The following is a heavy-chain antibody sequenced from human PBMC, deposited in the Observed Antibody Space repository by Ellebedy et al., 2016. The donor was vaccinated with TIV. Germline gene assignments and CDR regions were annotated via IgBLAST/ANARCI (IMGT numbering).Heavy chain of an antibody. CDR3: ARVDLGLAFDY. CDR1: GFSLSSNY. D-gene: IGHD3/OR15-3a*01. Sequence: GESLKISCVVSGFSLSSNYMNWVRQAPGKGLEWVSIIYSAGNTYYADSVKGRFTISRDTSKNTVFLQMNSLRAEDTAVYYCARVDLGLAFDYWGRGTLVTVSS. CDR2: IYSAGNT. J-gene: IGHJ4*02. V-gene: IGHV3-53*01.